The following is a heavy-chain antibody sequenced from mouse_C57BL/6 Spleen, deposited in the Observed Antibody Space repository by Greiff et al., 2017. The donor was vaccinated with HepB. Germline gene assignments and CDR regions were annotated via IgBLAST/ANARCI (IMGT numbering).Heavy chain of an antibody. CDR2: IDPSDSYT. CDR1: GYTFTSYW. V-gene: IGHV1-69*01. CDR3: ARGYGSSFYYFDY. D-gene: IGHD1-1*01. J-gene: IGHJ2*01. Sequence: VQLQQPGAELVMPGASVKLSCKASGYTFTSYWMHWVKQRPGQGLEWIGEIDPSDSYTNYNQKFKGKSTLTVDKSSSTAYMQLSSLTSEDSAVYHCARGYGSSFYYFDYWGQGTTLTVSS.